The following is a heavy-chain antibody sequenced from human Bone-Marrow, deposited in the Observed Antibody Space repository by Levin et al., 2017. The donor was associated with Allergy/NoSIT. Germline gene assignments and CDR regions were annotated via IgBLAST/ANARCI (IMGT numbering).Heavy chain of an antibody. CDR1: GDSINTYY. CDR3: ARARYHYDRTGKCFVLDY. V-gene: IGHV4-59*01. CDR2: VYNSGNT. Sequence: SQTLSLPCTVSGDSINTYYWSWLRQPPGKGLEWIGFVYNSGNTYSDASLKSRVTISMDTSKNQFSLKLTSVTAADTAVYYCARARYHYDRTGKCFVLDYWGQGTLVTVSS. J-gene: IGHJ4*02. D-gene: IGHD3-22*01.